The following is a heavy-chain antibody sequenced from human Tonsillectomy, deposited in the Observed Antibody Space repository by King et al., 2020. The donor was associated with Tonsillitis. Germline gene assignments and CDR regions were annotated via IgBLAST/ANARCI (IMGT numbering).Heavy chain of an antibody. CDR2: IKQDGVEK. V-gene: IGHV3-7*03. J-gene: IGHJ3*02. D-gene: IGHD5-24*01. CDR1: GFTFTTYW. Sequence: VQLVESGGGLVQPGGSLRLSCAASGFTFTTYWMSWVRQAPGKGLEWVANIKQDGVEKFYVDSVKGRFTISRDNAMNSLYLQMNSLGAEDTAVYYCVRDRDADGYKVNAFDIWGQGTMVTVSS. CDR3: VRDRDADGYKVNAFDI.